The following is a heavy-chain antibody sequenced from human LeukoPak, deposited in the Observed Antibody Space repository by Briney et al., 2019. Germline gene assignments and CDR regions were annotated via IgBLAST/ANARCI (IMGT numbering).Heavy chain of an antibody. Sequence: SETLSLTCTVSGYSISSGYYWGWIRQPPGKGLEWIGSIYHSGSTYYNPSLKSRVTISVDTPKNQFSLKLSSVTAADTAVYYCARGHYYDSSGYFDYWGQGTLVTVSS. V-gene: IGHV4-38-2*02. CDR1: GYSISSGYY. CDR3: ARGHYYDSSGYFDY. CDR2: IYHSGST. D-gene: IGHD3-22*01. J-gene: IGHJ4*02.